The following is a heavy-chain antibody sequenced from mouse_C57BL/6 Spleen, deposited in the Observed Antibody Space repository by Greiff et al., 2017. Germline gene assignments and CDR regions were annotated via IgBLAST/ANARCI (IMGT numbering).Heavy chain of an antibody. V-gene: IGHV2-3*01. J-gene: IGHJ2*01. Sequence: QVQLKESGPGLVAPSQSLSITCTVSGFSFTSYGVSWVRQPPGKGLEWLGVIWGDGSTNYHSAHISRLSIIKDNSNSQVFLKLNRLQTDDTATYYCAKQELLQGFDYWGQGTTLTVSS. D-gene: IGHD2-12*01. CDR2: IWGDGST. CDR3: AKQELLQGFDY. CDR1: GFSFTSYG.